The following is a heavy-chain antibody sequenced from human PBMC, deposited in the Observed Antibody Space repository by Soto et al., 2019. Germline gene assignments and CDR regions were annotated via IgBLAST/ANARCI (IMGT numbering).Heavy chain of an antibody. J-gene: IGHJ4*02. V-gene: IGHV1-3*01. CDR2: INAGNGNT. CDR1: GYTFTSYA. Sequence: QVQLVQSGAEVKKPGASVKVSCKASGYTFTSYAMHWVRQAPGQRLEWMGWINAGNGNTKYSQKFQGRVTITRDTSASTDYMELSSLRSEDTAVYYCARGNDRVYGFCFDYWGQGTLVTVSS. CDR3: ARGNDRVYGFCFDY. D-gene: IGHD3-3*01.